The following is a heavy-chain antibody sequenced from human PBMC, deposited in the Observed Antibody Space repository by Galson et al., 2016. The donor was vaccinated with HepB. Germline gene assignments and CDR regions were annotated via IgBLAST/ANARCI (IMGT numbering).Heavy chain of an antibody. Sequence: QSGAEVKKPGESLKISCKGSGYSFTSYWIAWVRQMPGKGLEWMGIIYPGDSDIRYSPSFQGQVTIAADKSISTAYLQWSSLKASDTAMYYCGTHPYCSGGSCHDFREYWGQGTLVTVSS. V-gene: IGHV5-51*01. D-gene: IGHD2-15*01. CDR1: GYSFTSYW. CDR3: GTHPYCSGGSCHDFREY. J-gene: IGHJ4*02. CDR2: IYPGDSDI.